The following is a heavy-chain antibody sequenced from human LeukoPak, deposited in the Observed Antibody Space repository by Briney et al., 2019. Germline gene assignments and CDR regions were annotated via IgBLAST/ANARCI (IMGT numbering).Heavy chain of an antibody. CDR3: ASGSYDGPFDY. CDR1: GGSISSSSYY. D-gene: IGHD1-26*01. Sequence: SETLSLTCTVSGGSISSSSYYWGWIRQPPGKGLEWIGSIYHSGSTYYNPSLKSRVTISVDTSKDQFSLKLSSVTAADTAVYYCASGSYDGPFDYWGQGTLVTVSS. J-gene: IGHJ4*02. CDR2: IYHSGST. V-gene: IGHV4-39*01.